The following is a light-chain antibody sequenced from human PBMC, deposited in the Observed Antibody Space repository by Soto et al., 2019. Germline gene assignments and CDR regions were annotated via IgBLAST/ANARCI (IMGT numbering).Light chain of an antibody. J-gene: IGKJ2*01. CDR3: MQALQTPRNT. CDR1: QSLLHSDGYNY. CDR2: LGY. V-gene: IGKV2-28*01. Sequence: EIVMTQSPLSLPVTPGEPASISCRSSQSLLHSDGYNYLDWYLQKPGQSPQLLIYLGYNRASGVPDRFSGRGSGTDFTLKISRVEAEDVGVYYCMQALQTPRNTFGQGTKLEIK.